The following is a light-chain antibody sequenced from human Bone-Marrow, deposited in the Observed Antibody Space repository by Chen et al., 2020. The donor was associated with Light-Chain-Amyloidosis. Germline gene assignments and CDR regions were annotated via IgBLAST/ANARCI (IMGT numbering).Light chain of an antibody. J-gene: IGKJ3*01. V-gene: IGKV2-30*01. CDR1: QSRVTSDGDIY. CDR2: EVS. CDR3: MQGTHWPFT. Sequence: DVLMTQSPLFLPVTLGQSASISCTSSQSRVTSDGDIYLNWFLQRPGQSPRRLIYEVSKRDPGVPDRFSGSASGTHFTLEISRVETEDIGVYFCMQGTHWPFTFGPGTTVEI.